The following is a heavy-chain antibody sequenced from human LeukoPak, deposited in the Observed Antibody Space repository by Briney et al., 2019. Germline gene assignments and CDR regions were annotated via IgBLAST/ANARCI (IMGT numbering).Heavy chain of an antibody. Sequence: GESLKISCKGSGSSFTSYWIGWVRQLPGKGLEWMGIIYPGDSDTRYSPSFQGQVTISADKSISTAYLQWSSLKASDTAMYYCARPVGYCSGGSCHLDYWGQGTLVTVSS. D-gene: IGHD2-15*01. V-gene: IGHV5-51*01. J-gene: IGHJ4*02. CDR3: ARPVGYCSGGSCHLDY. CDR1: GSSFTSYW. CDR2: IYPGDSDT.